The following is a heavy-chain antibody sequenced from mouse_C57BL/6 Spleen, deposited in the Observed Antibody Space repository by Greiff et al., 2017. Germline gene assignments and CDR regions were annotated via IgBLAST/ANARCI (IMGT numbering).Heavy chain of an antibody. V-gene: IGHV2-9-1*01. Sequence: VHLVESGPGLVAPSQSLSITCTVSGFSLTSYAISWVRQPPGKGLEWLGVIWTGGGTNYNSALKSRLSISKDNSKSQVFLKMNSLQTDDTARYYCARSIYYGYDKGYYFDYWGQGTTLTVSS. J-gene: IGHJ2*01. D-gene: IGHD2-2*01. CDR3: ARSIYYGYDKGYYFDY. CDR1: GFSLTSYA. CDR2: IWTGGGT.